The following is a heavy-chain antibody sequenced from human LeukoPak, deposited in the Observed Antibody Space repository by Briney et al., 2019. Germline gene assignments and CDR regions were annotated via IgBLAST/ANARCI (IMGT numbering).Heavy chain of an antibody. CDR2: IVPIFGTA. Sequence: ASVKVSCKASGGTFSSYAISWVRQAPGQGLEWMGGIVPIFGTANYAQKFQGRVTITADESTSTAYMELSSLRSEDTAVYYCARGRVERNFDQGYYYYYMDVWGKGTTVTVSS. V-gene: IGHV1-69*13. J-gene: IGHJ6*03. D-gene: IGHD3-9*01. CDR1: GGTFSSYA. CDR3: ARGRVERNFDQGYYYYYMDV.